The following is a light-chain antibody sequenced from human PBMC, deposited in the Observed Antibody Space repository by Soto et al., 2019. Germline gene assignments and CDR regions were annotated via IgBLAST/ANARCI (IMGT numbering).Light chain of an antibody. CDR1: SSNIGSNT. V-gene: IGLV1-44*01. CDR2: SNN. Sequence: QSVLTQPPSASGTPGQRVTISCSGSSSNIGSNTVTWYQQFPGTAPKILIYSNNQWPSGVPDRLSGSKSGTSASLAISGLQSEDEADYYCAVWDDTLSGVVFGGGTKLTVL. CDR3: AVWDDTLSGVV. J-gene: IGLJ3*02.